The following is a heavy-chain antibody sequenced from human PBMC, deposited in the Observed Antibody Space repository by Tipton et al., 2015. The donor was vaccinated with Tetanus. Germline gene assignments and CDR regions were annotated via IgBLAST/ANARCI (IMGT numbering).Heavy chain of an antibody. J-gene: IGHJ4*02. CDR3: ARAAGFLGLTHDF. V-gene: IGHV3-23*01. CDR2: VSGSGVRT. D-gene: IGHD2/OR15-2a*01. CDR1: GLTFSSYA. Sequence: SLRLSCAASGLTFSSYAMSWVRQAPGKGLEWVATVSGSGVRTYHPDSLKGRFTVSRDNSKSAIYLQMKTLRTEDTAVYYCARAAGFLGLTHDFWGRGTLVSVSS.